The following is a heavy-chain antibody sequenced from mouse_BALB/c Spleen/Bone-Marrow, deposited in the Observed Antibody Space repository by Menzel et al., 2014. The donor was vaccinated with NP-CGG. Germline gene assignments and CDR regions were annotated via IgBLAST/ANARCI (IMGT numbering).Heavy chain of an antibody. D-gene: IGHD1-1*01. V-gene: IGHV1-5*01. CDR2: IYPGNSDT. CDR1: GYSFTSYW. J-gene: IGHJ4*01. Sequence: EVQLQQSGAVLARPGASVKMSCKASGYSFTSYWMHWVKQRPGQGLEWIGAIYPGNSDTSYNQKFKGKAKLTAVTSASTAYKELSSLTNEDSAVYYCTRYYYGRYYAMDYWGQGTSVTVSS. CDR3: TRYYYGRYYAMDY.